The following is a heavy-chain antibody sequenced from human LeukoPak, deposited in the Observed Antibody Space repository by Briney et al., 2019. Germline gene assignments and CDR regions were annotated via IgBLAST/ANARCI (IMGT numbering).Heavy chain of an antibody. CDR2: INHSGST. V-gene: IGHV4-34*01. CDR3: ARASVGCSSTSCYSTQFDY. CDR1: GGSFSGYY. J-gene: IGHJ4*02. Sequence: SETLSFTCAAYGGSFSGYYWSWSRQPPRKRLEWIGEINHSGSTNHNPSLKSRVTISVDTSKNQFSLKLSSVTAADTAVYYCARASVGCSSTSCYSTQFDYWGQGTLVTVSS. D-gene: IGHD2-2*01.